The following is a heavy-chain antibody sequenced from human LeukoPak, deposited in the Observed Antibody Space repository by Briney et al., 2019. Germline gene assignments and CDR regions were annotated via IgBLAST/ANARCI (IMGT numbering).Heavy chain of an antibody. Sequence: SETLSLTCAVSGGSISNYYWDWIRQPPGKRMQWIGYIYYSGSTNYNPSLKSRVTISADTSKNQFSLKLSSVTAADTAIYYCARHEGYYHDSSGPNYAFDIWGRGTMVTVSS. J-gene: IGHJ3*02. V-gene: IGHV4-59*08. CDR3: ARHEGYYHDSSGPNYAFDI. CDR1: GGSISNYY. CDR2: IYYSGST. D-gene: IGHD3-22*01.